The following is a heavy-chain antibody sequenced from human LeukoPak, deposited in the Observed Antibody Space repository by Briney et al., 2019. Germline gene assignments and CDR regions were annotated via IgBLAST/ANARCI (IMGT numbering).Heavy chain of an antibody. CDR3: ARDDEYYMDV. Sequence: PSETLPLTCTVSGGSISSSSYYWGWIRQPPGKGLEWIGSIYYSGSTYYNPSLKSRVTISVDTSKNQFSLKLSSVTAADTAVYYCARDDEYYMDVWGKGTTVTVSS. CDR1: GGSISSSSYY. CDR2: IYYSGST. J-gene: IGHJ6*03. V-gene: IGHV4-39*07.